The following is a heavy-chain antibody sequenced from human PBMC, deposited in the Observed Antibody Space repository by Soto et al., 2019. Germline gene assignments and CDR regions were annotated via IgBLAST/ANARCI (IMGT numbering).Heavy chain of an antibody. D-gene: IGHD3-9*01. CDR2: IYYSGST. V-gene: IGHV4-39*01. Sequence: PSETLSLTCTVSGGSISSSSYYWGWIRQPPGKGLEWIGSIYYSGSTYYTPSLKSRVTISVNTSKNQFSLKQSSVTAADTAVYYCARGSRSYDILTGYYYWFDPWGQVTLVT. CDR1: GGSISSSSYY. J-gene: IGHJ5*02. CDR3: ARGSRSYDILTGYYYWFDP.